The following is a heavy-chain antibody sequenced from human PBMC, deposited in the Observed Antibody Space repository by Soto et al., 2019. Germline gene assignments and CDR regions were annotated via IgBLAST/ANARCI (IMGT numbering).Heavy chain of an antibody. D-gene: IGHD2-2*01. CDR3: AKDLVVVPAATYYYYYGMDV. Sequence: PGRSLRLSCAASGFTFSSYGMHWVRQAPGKGLEWVAVISYDGSNKYYADSVKGRFTISRDNSKNTLYLQMNSLRAEDTAVYYCAKDLVVVPAATYYYYYGMDVWGQGTTVTVSS. CDR2: ISYDGSNK. CDR1: GFTFSSYG. J-gene: IGHJ6*02. V-gene: IGHV3-30*18.